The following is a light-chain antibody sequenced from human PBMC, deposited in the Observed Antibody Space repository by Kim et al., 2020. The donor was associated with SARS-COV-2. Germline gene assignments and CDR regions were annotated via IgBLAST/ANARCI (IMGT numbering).Light chain of an antibody. CDR2: NTN. CDR1: SDSFSTTHH. Sequence: GDTVAITCCLRSDSFSTTHHPSCYQQTPGQAPRTLIYNTNSRSSGVPDRFSGSILGNRAALTITGAEAADESHYYCVLYMTGGTWVFGGGTQLTVL. CDR3: VLYMTGGTWV. V-gene: IGLV8-61*01. J-gene: IGLJ3*02.